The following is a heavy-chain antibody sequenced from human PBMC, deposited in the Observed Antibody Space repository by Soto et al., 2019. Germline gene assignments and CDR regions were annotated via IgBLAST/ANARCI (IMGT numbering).Heavy chain of an antibody. J-gene: IGHJ5*02. V-gene: IGHV4-34*01. CDR1: GGSCSGYY. CDR3: ARARRSSYQGGSWFDP. D-gene: IGHD5-18*01. Sequence: QVQLQQWGAGLLKPSETLSLTCAVYGGSCSGYYWSWIRQPPGKGLEWIGEINHSGSTNYNPSLKSRVTISVDTSQTQVSLKLSSVTAADTAVYYCARARRSSYQGGSWFDPWGQGTLVTVSS. CDR2: INHSGST.